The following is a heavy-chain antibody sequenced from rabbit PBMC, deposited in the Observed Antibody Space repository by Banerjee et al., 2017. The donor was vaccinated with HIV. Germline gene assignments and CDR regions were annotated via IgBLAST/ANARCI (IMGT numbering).Heavy chain of an antibody. CDR3: ARSAYAGYGHTTLNL. CDR2: IDTNTGKT. Sequence: QSLEESGGDLVKPGASLTLTCTASGFSFSSYYYMYWVRQAPGKGLEWIGFIDTNTGKTFYASWAKGRFTISKTSPTTVTLQMTSLTAADTATYFCARSAYAGYGHTTLNLWGQGTLVTVS. CDR1: GFSFSSYYY. J-gene: IGHJ4*01. D-gene: IGHD7-1*01. V-gene: IGHV1S40*01.